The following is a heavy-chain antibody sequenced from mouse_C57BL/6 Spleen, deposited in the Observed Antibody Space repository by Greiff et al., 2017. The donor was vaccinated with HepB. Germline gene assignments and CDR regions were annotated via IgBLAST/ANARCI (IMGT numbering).Heavy chain of an antibody. D-gene: IGHD1-1*01. CDR2: ISDGGSYT. CDR3: ARGNYGSSYSAWFAY. Sequence: EVNVVESGGGLVKPGGSLKLSCAASGFTFSSYAMSWVRQTPEKRLEWVATISDGGSYTYYPDNVKGRFTISRDNAKNNLYLQMSHLKSEDTAMYYCARGNYGSSYSAWFAYWGQGTLVTVSA. J-gene: IGHJ3*01. CDR1: GFTFSSYA. V-gene: IGHV5-4*03.